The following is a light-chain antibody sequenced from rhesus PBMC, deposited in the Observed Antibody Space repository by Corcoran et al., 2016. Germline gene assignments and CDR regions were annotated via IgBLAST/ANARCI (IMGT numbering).Light chain of an antibody. Sequence: DIQMTQSPSSLSASVGDRVTITCRASQGIRSYLNWYQQKPGKAPKLLISYTNRLESGVPSRFSGSGSGREFTLAISSLRPEAFASCYCQRCNDFPLSFGGGSKVEV. CDR2: YTN. J-gene: IGKJ4*01. CDR3: QRCNDFPLS. V-gene: IGKV1-32*01. CDR1: QGIRSY.